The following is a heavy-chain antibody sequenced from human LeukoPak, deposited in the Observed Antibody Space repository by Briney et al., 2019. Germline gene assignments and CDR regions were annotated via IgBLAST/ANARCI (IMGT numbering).Heavy chain of an antibody. Sequence: GGSLRLSCAVSGFSVTNNYMSWVRQAPGKGLEWVANIKQDGSDKYYVDSVKGRFTISRDNAKNSVYLQMNSLRAEDTAVYYCARWNFAYDYWGQGTLVTVSS. CDR3: ARWNFAYDY. CDR1: GFSVTNNY. CDR2: IKQDGSDK. V-gene: IGHV3-7*01. D-gene: IGHD3-16*01. J-gene: IGHJ4*02.